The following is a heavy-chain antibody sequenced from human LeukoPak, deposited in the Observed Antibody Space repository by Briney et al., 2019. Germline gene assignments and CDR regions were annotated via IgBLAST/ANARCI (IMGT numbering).Heavy chain of an antibody. CDR1: GYTLTELS. CDR2: FDPEDGET. Sequence: ASVKVSCKVSGYTLTELSMHWVRQAPGKGLERMGGFDPEDGETIYAQKFQGRVTMTEDTSTDTAYMELSSLRSEDTAVYYCAGVATIYDALDIWGQGTMVTVSS. J-gene: IGHJ3*02. D-gene: IGHD5-12*01. CDR3: AGVATIYDALDI. V-gene: IGHV1-24*01.